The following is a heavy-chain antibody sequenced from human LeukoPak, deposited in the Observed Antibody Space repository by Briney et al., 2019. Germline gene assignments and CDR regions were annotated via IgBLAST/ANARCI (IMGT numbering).Heavy chain of an antibody. CDR2: ISSSSSYI. D-gene: IGHD6-13*01. V-gene: IGHV3-21*01. Sequence: GGSLRLSCAASGFTFSSYSMNWVRQAPGKGLEWVSSISSSSSYIYYADSVKGRFTITRDNAKNSLYLQMNSLRAEDTAVYYCARVVGYSSSWYFDYWGQGTLVTVSS. CDR1: GFTFSSYS. J-gene: IGHJ4*02. CDR3: ARVVGYSSSWYFDY.